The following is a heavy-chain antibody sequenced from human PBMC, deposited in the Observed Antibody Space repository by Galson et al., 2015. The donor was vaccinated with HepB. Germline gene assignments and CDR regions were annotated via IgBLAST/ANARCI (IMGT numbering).Heavy chain of an antibody. CDR1: GFTFSSYG. J-gene: IGHJ3*02. V-gene: IGHV3-30*03. Sequence: SLRLSCAASGFTFSSYGMHWVRQAPGKGLEWVAVISYDGDNKYYADSVKGRFTISRDNSKNTLYLQMNSLRAEDMAVYYCARREWGVVVLAKNEDAFDIWGQGTMVTVSS. D-gene: IGHD2-2*01. CDR2: ISYDGDNK. CDR3: ARREWGVVVLAKNEDAFDI.